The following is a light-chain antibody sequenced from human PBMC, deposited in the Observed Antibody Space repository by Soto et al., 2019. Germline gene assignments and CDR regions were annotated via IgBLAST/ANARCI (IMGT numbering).Light chain of an antibody. CDR3: QRRYNGPAVT. CDR1: QSVNSY. CDR2: DAS. V-gene: IGKV3-11*01. J-gene: IGKJ5*01. Sequence: EVVLTQSPATLSLSPGERDTLSCRASQSVNSYLAWYPQKPGQAPRLLIYDASNRATGIPARFSDIGSGTDFTLTISSLELKDFAIYYSQRRYNGPAVTVDQGTRLEI.